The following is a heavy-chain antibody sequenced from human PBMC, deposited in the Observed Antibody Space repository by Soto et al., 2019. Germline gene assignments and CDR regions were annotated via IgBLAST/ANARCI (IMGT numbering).Heavy chain of an antibody. CDR3: ARDGSGGSGSLYDLDY. D-gene: IGHD3-10*01. Sequence: QVQLVQSGAEVKKPGSSVKVSCKASGGTFSSYAISWVRQAPGQVLEWMGGIIPIFGTANYEQKFQGRVTITADESTSTAYMELSGLRSEDTAVYYCARDGSGGSGSLYDLDYWGQGTLVTVSS. CDR2: IIPIFGTA. V-gene: IGHV1-69*01. CDR1: GGTFSSYA. J-gene: IGHJ4*02.